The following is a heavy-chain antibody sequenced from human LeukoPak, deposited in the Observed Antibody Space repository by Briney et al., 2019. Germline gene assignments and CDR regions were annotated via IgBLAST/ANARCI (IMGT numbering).Heavy chain of an antibody. V-gene: IGHV4-31*03. Sequence: PSQTLSLTCTVSGGSISSGGYSWSWIRQHPGKGLEWIGYIYYSGSTYYNPSLKSRVTISVDTSKNQFSLKLSSVTAADTAVYYCARVYAVGATAPFDYWGQGTLVTVSS. CDR2: IYYSGST. J-gene: IGHJ4*02. D-gene: IGHD1-26*01. CDR1: GGSISSGGYS. CDR3: ARVYAVGATAPFDY.